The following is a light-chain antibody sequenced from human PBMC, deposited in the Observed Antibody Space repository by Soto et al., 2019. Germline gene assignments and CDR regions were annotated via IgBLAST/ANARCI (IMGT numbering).Light chain of an antibody. CDR3: QQYNIYWT. Sequence: DIQMTQSPSTLSASVGDRVTITCRASQSISSWLAWYQQKPGKAPKLLIYDASSLESGVPSRFSGSGSGTKFTLTISSLQPDNFATYYCQQYNIYWTFGQGTKVEIK. V-gene: IGKV1-5*01. J-gene: IGKJ1*01. CDR2: DAS. CDR1: QSISSW.